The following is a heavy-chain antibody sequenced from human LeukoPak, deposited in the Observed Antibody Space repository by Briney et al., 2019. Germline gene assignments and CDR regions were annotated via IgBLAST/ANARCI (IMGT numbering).Heavy chain of an antibody. CDR3: ARAGSSWFPDAFDI. J-gene: IGHJ3*02. CDR1: GGSISSYY. CDR2: IYYSGST. D-gene: IGHD6-13*01. V-gene: IGHV4-59*01. Sequence: SETLSLTCTVSGGSISSYYWSWIRQPPGKGLEWIGYIYYSGSTNYNPSLKSRVTISVDTSKNQFSLKLSSVTAADTAVYYCARAGSSWFPDAFDIWGQGTMVTVSS.